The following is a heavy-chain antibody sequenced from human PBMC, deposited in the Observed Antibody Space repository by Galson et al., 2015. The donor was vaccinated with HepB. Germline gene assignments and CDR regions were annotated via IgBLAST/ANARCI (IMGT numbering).Heavy chain of an antibody. D-gene: IGHD5-12*01. CDR2: ISAYNGNT. J-gene: IGHJ6*02. V-gene: IGHV1-18*01. Sequence: SVKVSCKASGYTFTSYGISWVRQAPGQGLEWMGWISAYNGNTNYAQNLQGRVTMTTDTSTSTAYLELKSLRSDDTAVYYCARGPAQSSGYEPHYYYGMDVWGQGTTVTVSS. CDR3: ARGPAQSSGYEPHYYYGMDV. CDR1: GYTFTSYG.